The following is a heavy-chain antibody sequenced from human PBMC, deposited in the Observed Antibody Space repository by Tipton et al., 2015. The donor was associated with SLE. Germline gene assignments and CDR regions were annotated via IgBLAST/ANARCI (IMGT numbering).Heavy chain of an antibody. J-gene: IGHJ5*02. CDR1: GGSLSGYL. D-gene: IGHD1-14*01. CDR3: ARHERRMNDNWFDP. CDR2: IYPTGRT. V-gene: IGHV4-34*01. Sequence: TLSLTCTVYGGSLSGYLWSWIRQSPGKGLEWIGEIYPTGRTDYNPSLMSRVTISVDTSQNQFSLRLTSVTAADTAVYYCARHERRMNDNWFDPWGQGTLVTASS.